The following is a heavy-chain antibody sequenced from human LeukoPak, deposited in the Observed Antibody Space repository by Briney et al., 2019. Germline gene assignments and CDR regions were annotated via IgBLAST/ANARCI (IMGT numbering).Heavy chain of an antibody. CDR3: ARLRGYSYGYGDY. CDR1: GFTFSSYS. CDR2: ISSSGNTI. J-gene: IGHJ4*02. V-gene: IGHV3-48*04. D-gene: IGHD5-18*01. Sequence: GGSLRLSCAASGFTFSSYSMNWVRQAPGKGLEWVPYISSSGNTIDYADSVKGRFTISRDNAKNSLYLQMVSLRAEDTAVYYCARLRGYSYGYGDYWGQGTLVTVSS.